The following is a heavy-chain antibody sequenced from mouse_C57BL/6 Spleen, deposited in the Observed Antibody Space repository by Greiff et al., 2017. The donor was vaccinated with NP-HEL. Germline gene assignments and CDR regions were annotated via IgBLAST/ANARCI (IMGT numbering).Heavy chain of an antibody. CDR3: ASNDYDDAMDY. CDR1: GFTFSDYY. Sequence: EVKLVESGGGLVQPGGSLKLSCAASGFTFSDYYMYWVRQTPEKRLEWVAYISNGGGSTYYPDTVKGRFTISRDNAKNTLYLQMSRLKSEDTAMYYCASNDYDDAMDYWGQGTSVTVSS. CDR2: ISNGGGST. D-gene: IGHD2-4*01. V-gene: IGHV5-12*01. J-gene: IGHJ4*01.